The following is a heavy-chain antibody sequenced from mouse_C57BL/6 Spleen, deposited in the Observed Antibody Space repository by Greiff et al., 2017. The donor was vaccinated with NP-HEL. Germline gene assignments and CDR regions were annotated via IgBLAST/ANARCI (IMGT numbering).Heavy chain of an antibody. CDR1: GYTFTSYW. D-gene: IGHD2-4*01. Sequence: QVQLQQPGAELVRPGSSVKLSCKASGYTFTSYWMDWVKQRPGQGLEWIGNIYPSDSETHYNQKFKDKATLTVDKSSSTAYMQLSSLTAEASAVYYCAKESGGDEYDAAWFAYWGQGTLVTVSA. CDR2: IYPSDSET. V-gene: IGHV1-61*01. J-gene: IGHJ3*01. CDR3: AKESGGDEYDAAWFAY.